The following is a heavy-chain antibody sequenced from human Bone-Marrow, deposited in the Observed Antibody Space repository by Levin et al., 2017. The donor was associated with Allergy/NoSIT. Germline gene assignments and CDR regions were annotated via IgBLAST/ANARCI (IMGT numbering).Heavy chain of an antibody. CDR1: GGSISSSSYY. CDR3: ARDGMITFGGVIVTKFDY. V-gene: IGHV4-39*07. D-gene: IGHD3-16*02. Sequence: MASDTLSLTCTVSGGSISSSSYYWGWIRQPPGKGLEWIGSIYYSGSTYYNPSLKSRVTISVDTSKNQFSLKLSSVTAADTAVYYCARDGMITFGGVIVTKFDYWGQGTLVTVSS. J-gene: IGHJ4*02. CDR2: IYYSGST.